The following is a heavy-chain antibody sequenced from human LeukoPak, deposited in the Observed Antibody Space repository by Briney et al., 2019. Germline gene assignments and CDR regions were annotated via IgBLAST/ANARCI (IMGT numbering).Heavy chain of an antibody. CDR1: GFTFSSYE. CDR3: ARDRLASDAFDI. Sequence: GGSLRLSCAAPGFTFSSYEMNWVRQAPGKGLEWVSYISSSGSTIYYADSVKGRFTISRDNAKNSLYLQMNSLRAEDTAVYYCARDRLASDAFDIWGQGTMVTVSS. D-gene: IGHD6-25*01. J-gene: IGHJ3*02. CDR2: ISSSGSTI. V-gene: IGHV3-48*03.